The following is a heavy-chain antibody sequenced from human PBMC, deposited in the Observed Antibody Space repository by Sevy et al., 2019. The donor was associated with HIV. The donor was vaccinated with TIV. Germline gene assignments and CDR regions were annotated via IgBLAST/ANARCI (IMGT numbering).Heavy chain of an antibody. CDR1: GYTFTDYY. V-gene: IGHV1-2*06. Sequence: ASVKVSCKASGYTFTDYYMHWVRQAPGQGLEWMGRINPYSGETKYAQKFQGRVTMTRDTSIGTAYMVLSGLRFDDTAVYYCAREAGSNYYGQIDYWGQGSLVTVSS. CDR2: INPYSGET. D-gene: IGHD4-4*01. CDR3: AREAGSNYYGQIDY. J-gene: IGHJ4*02.